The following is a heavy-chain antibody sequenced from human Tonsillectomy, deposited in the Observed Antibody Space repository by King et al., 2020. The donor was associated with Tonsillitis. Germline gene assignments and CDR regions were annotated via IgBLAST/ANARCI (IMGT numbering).Heavy chain of an antibody. D-gene: IGHD4-17*01. Sequence: VQLVESGGGVVQPGRSLRLSCAASGFTFSSYAMHWVRQAPGKGLEWVADISYDGSNKYYADSVKGRFTISRDNSKNTLYLQMNSLRAEDTAVYYCARGGYGDPYFDYWGQGTLVTVSS. V-gene: IGHV3-30-3*01. CDR1: GFTFSSYA. CDR3: ARGGYGDPYFDY. J-gene: IGHJ4*02. CDR2: ISYDGSNK.